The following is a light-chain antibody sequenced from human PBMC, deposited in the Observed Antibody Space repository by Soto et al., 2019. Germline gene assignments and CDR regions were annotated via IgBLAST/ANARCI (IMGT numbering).Light chain of an antibody. CDR2: IDS. V-gene: IGLV1-44*01. J-gene: IGLJ2*01. Sequence: QSVLTQPPSASGTPGQRVTISCSGGSSNIGSNTVNWYQQLPGTAPKLFIYIDSQRPSGVPDRFTGSKSGTSASLAIDGLQSDDEADYYCAAWDDSLNGPVFGGGTKLTVL. CDR1: SSNIGSNT. CDR3: AAWDDSLNGPV.